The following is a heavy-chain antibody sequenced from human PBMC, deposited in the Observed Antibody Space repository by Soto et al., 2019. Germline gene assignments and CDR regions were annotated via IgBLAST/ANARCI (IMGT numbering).Heavy chain of an antibody. J-gene: IGHJ5*02. CDR1: GGFLSESY. CDR2: INHVGGT. V-gene: IGHV4-34*01. CDR3: VRIRYQLPSSVLWLDP. Sequence: SETLSLTCAVYGGFLSESYWTWICQPPGKGLEWIGEINHVGGTNYNPSLKSRVTMSVDTSQNQFSLRLISVTAADTAMYFCVRIRYQLPSSVLWLDPWGQGTPVTVSS. D-gene: IGHD3-16*01.